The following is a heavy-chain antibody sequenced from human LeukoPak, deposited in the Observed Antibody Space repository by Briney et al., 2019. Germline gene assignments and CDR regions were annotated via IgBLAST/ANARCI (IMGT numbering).Heavy chain of an antibody. J-gene: IGHJ5*02. CDR1: GFTFSSYA. Sequence: GGSLRLSCSASGFTFSSYAMHWVRQPPGKGLVWVSRIYVDGRTTNYADSVKGRFTISRDNAKNTVYLEMNSLSVEDTATYYCIRDFRSADLWGQGTLVTVTS. CDR2: IYVDGRTT. CDR3: IRDFRSADL. V-gene: IGHV3-74*01.